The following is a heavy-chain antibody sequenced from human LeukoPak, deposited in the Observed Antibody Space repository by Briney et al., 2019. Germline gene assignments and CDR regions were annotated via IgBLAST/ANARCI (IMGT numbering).Heavy chain of an antibody. J-gene: IGHJ5*02. CDR1: GFTFSSYA. Sequence: GGSLRLSCSASGFTFSSYAMHWVRQPPGKGLVWVSRIYVDGRTTNYADSVKGRFTISRDNAKNTVYLEMNSLSVEDTATYYCIRDFRSADLWGQGTLVTVTS. CDR2: IYVDGRTT. CDR3: IRDFRSADL. V-gene: IGHV3-74*01.